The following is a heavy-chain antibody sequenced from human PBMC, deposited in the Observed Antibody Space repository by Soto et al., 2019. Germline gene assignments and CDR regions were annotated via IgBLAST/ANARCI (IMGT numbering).Heavy chain of an antibody. CDR2: INPNSGGT. Sequence: GASVKVSCKASGYTFTGYYMHWVRQAPGQGLEWMGWINPNSGGTNYAQKFQGWVTMTRDTSISTAYMELSRLRSDDTAVYYCARDLLSGYAWYYFDYWGQGTLVTVSS. J-gene: IGHJ4*02. CDR3: ARDLLSGYAWYYFDY. V-gene: IGHV1-2*04. D-gene: IGHD5-12*01. CDR1: GYTFTGYY.